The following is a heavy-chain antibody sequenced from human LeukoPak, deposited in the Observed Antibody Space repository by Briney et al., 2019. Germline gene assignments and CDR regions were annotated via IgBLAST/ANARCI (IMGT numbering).Heavy chain of an antibody. V-gene: IGHV5-51*01. CDR2: IYSRDSNT. CDR3: ARHPIAAGGAYNWFAP. Sequence: GESLKISCKGSGYGSGYSFTSHWIAWVRQMPGKGLEWMGIIYSRDSNTIYSPSFQGQVTISVDTSINTAYLQWISLKASDTAMYYCARHPIAAGGAYNWFAPWGQGTLVTVSS. J-gene: IGHJ5*02. D-gene: IGHD6-13*01. CDR1: GYSFTSHW.